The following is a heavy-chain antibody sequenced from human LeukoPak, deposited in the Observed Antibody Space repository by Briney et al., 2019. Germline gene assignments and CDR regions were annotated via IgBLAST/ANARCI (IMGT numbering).Heavy chain of an antibody. CDR2: VYHSGST. V-gene: IGHV4-4*02. J-gene: IGHJ4*02. Sequence: SETLSLTCAVSGDSISSSVWWSWVRQPPGKGLEWIGEVYHSGSTSYNPSLKSRVTISVDTSKNQFSLKLSSVSAADTAVYYCAGYATTVTTNDYWGQGTLVTVSS. D-gene: IGHD4-17*01. CDR3: AGYATTVTTNDY. CDR1: GDSISSSVW.